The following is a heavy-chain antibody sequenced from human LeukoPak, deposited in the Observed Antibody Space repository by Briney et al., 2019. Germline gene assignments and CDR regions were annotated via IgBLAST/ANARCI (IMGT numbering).Heavy chain of an antibody. D-gene: IGHD6-19*01. J-gene: IGHJ4*02. CDR3: ARDSGYNSVGDY. Sequence: ASVKVSCKASGYSFTDYYMHWVRQAPGQGLEWMGWVNPDSGGTNYAQKFQGRVTMTRDTAISTAYMELSGLRSDDTAVYFCARDSGYNSVGDYWGQGTLVTVSS. CDR1: GYSFTDYY. CDR2: VNPDSGGT. V-gene: IGHV1-2*02.